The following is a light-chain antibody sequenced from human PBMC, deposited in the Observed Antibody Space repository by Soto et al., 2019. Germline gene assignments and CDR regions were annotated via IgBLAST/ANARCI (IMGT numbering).Light chain of an antibody. CDR2: DAS. Sequence: DIQMTQSPSTLSASLGDRVTITCRASESIRTWLAWYQHKPGKAPKFLIYDASSLESGVPSRFSGSGSGTEFTLTISNLQPDDFATYFCQQYHNYPRTFGQGTKVDIK. CDR3: QQYHNYPRT. V-gene: IGKV1-5*01. CDR1: ESIRTW. J-gene: IGKJ1*01.